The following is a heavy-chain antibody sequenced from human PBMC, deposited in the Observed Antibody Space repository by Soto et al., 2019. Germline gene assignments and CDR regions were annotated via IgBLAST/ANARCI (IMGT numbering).Heavy chain of an antibody. V-gene: IGHV3-30*18. CDR1: GFTFSSYG. Sequence: QVQLVESGGGVVQPGRSLRLSCAASGFTFSSYGMHWVRQAPGKGLEWVAVISYDGSNKYYADSVKGRFTISRDNSKNTLYLQMNSLRAEDTAVYYCAKSMGATRYYGMDVWGQGTTVTVSS. J-gene: IGHJ6*02. CDR2: ISYDGSNK. D-gene: IGHD1-26*01. CDR3: AKSMGATRYYGMDV.